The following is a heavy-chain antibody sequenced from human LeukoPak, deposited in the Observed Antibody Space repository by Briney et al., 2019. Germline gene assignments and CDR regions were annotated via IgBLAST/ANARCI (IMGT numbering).Heavy chain of an antibody. CDR3: ARAVTTAVPAFDY. CDR1: GYTFTGYY. V-gene: IGHV1-2*02. J-gene: IGHJ4*02. CDR2: INPDSGGT. Sequence: GASVKVSCKASGYTFTGYYMHWVRQAPGQGLEWMGWINPDSGGTNYAQKFQGRVTMTRDTSINTAYMELSRLRSDDTAVYYCARAVTTAVPAFDYWGQGTLVTVSP. D-gene: IGHD4-11*01.